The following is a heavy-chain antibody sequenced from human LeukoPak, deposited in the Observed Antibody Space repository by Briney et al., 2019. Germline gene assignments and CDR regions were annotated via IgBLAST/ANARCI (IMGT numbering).Heavy chain of an antibody. Sequence: PSETLSLTCTGSGGSISSYYWSWLRQPPGKGLEWIGYIYYSGSTNYNPSLKSRVTISVDTSKNQFSLKLSSVTAADMASYYCARMYSGTSYYFDYWGQGTLVTVSS. J-gene: IGHJ4*02. CDR2: IYYSGST. V-gene: IGHV4-59*01. D-gene: IGHD1-26*01. CDR3: ARMYSGTSYYFDY. CDR1: GGSISSYY.